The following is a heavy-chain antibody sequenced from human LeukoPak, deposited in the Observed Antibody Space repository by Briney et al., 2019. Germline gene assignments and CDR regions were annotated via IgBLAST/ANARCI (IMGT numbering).Heavy chain of an antibody. CDR3: ARGSSSSWGRRYFDL. D-gene: IGHD6-13*01. CDR2: IYNSGSA. V-gene: IGHV4-39*07. CDR1: GASIRRTSYY. Sequence: SETLSLTCTVSGASIRRTSYYWGWIRQPPGKGLEWIGTIYNSGSAYYNPSLKSRVTISVDTSKNQFSLKLSSVTAADTAVYYCARGSSSSWGRRYFDLWGRGTLVTVSS. J-gene: IGHJ2*01.